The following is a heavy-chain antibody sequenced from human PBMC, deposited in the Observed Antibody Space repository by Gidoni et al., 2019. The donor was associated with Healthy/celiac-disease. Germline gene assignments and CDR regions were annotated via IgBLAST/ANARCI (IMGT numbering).Heavy chain of an antibody. V-gene: IGHV3-23*01. CDR3: AKRPSGDYYYYYGMDV. CDR1: GFTFSIYA. Sequence: EVQLLESGGGLVQPGGSLRLSCAASGFTFSIYAMSWVRQAPGKGLEWVSAISGSGGSTYYADSVKGRFTISRDNSKNTLYLQMNSLRAEDTAVYYCAKRPSGDYYYYYGMDVWGQGTTVTVSS. J-gene: IGHJ6*02. CDR2: ISGSGGST. D-gene: IGHD3-10*01.